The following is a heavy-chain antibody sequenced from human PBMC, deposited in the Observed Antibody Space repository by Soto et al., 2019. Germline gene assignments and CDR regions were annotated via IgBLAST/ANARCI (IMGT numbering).Heavy chain of an antibody. CDR3: ARVSCTNGVCYKGYYFDY. J-gene: IGHJ4*02. CDR2: TYYSGST. CDR1: GGSISSGDYY. Sequence: QVQLQESGPGLVKPSQTLSLTCTVSGGSISSGDYYWSWIRQPPGKGLEWIGYTYYSGSTYYNPSLKSRVTISVDTSKNQFSLKLSSVTAADTAVYYCARVSCTNGVCYKGYYFDYWGQGTLVTVSS. V-gene: IGHV4-30-4*01. D-gene: IGHD2-8*01.